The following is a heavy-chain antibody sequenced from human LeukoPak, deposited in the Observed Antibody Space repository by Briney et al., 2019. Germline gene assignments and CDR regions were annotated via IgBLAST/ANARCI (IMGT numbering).Heavy chain of an antibody. CDR2: INHSGST. V-gene: IGHV4-34*01. J-gene: IGHJ5*02. CDR3: AREKPRDYGGNSPFDP. D-gene: IGHD4-23*01. CDR1: GGSFSGYY. Sequence: RSSETLSLTCAVYGGSFSGYYWSWIRQPPGKGLEWIGEINHSGSTNYNPSLKSRVTISVDTSKNQFSLKLSSVTAADTAVYYCAREKPRDYGGNSPFDPWGQGTLVTVSS.